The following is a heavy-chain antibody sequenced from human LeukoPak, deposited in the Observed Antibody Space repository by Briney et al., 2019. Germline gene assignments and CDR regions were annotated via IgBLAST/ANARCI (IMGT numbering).Heavy chain of an antibody. CDR2: IKKKTEGGTT. Sequence: GGSLRLSCAASGFTFSKVWMSWVRQAPGKGLEWVGRIKKKTEGGTTDYAAPVKGRFTISRDDSKNTLYLQMNSLKTEDTAVYYCTTAVGGTEDFDYWGQGTLVTVSS. CDR1: GFTFSKVW. CDR3: TTAVGGTEDFDY. V-gene: IGHV3-15*01. J-gene: IGHJ4*02. D-gene: IGHD1-26*01.